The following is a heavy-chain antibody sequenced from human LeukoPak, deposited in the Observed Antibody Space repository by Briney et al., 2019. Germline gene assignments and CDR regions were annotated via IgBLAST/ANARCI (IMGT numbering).Heavy chain of an antibody. J-gene: IGHJ3*02. CDR2: ISGSGGST. CDR3: AKVPRNYDSSGYGAFDI. V-gene: IGHV3-23*01. Sequence: GGSLRLSCAASGFTFSSYAMSWVRQAPGKGLEWVSAISGSGGSTYYADSVKGRFTISRDNSKNTLYLQMNSLRAEDTAVYYCAKVPRNYDSSGYGAFDIWGQGTMVTVSS. D-gene: IGHD3-22*01. CDR1: GFTFSSYA.